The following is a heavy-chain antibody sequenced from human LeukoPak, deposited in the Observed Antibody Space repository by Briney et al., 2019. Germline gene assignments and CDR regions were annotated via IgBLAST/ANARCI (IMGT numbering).Heavy chain of an antibody. CDR3: ASWFGENDALDI. D-gene: IGHD3-10*01. CDR1: GYTFTSQY. Sequence: GASVKVSCKASGYTFTSQYVHWVRQAPGRGLERMGIINPSGGSTRYAQKFQGRVTMTRDTSTSTVYMELKRLRSEDTAVYYCASWFGENDALDIWGQGTMVTVSS. V-gene: IGHV1-46*01. J-gene: IGHJ3*02. CDR2: INPSGGST.